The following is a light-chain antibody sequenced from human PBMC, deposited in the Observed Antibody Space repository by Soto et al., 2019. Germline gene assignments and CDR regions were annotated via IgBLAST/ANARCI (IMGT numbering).Light chain of an antibody. CDR2: AAS. J-gene: IGKJ1*01. Sequence: DLQMTQSPSSLSASVGDRVTITCRASQSISNYLNWYQQKPGRAPKLLIYAASSLQSGVPSRFSGSGAGTDFTLTISSLQPEDFATYYCQQSYSIPQTFGQGTKVEIK. V-gene: IGKV1-39*01. CDR1: QSISNY. CDR3: QQSYSIPQT.